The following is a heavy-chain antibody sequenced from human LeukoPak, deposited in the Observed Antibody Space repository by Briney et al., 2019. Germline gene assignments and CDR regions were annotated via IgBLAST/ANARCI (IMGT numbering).Heavy chain of an antibody. V-gene: IGHV4-39*02. J-gene: IGHJ6*03. CDR2: ISYSGNT. CDR1: GGSISSNSYH. CDR3: ARGYCSSTNCSGIGDMDV. Sequence: SETLSLTCTVSGGSISSNSYHWSWVRQPPGKGLEWIATISYSGNTYYNPSLKSRVTISIDTSKNQLSLNLSSVTAADTAVYFCARGYCSSTNCSGIGDMDVWGKGTTVTVSS. D-gene: IGHD2-2*01.